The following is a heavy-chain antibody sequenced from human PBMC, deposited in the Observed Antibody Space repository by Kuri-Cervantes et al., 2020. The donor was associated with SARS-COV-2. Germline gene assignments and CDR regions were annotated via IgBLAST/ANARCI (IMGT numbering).Heavy chain of an antibody. Sequence: GGSLRLSCAASGFTFSSYAMHWVRQAPGKGPEWVAVISYDGSNKYYADSVKGRFTISRDNSKNTLYLQMNSLRAEDTAVYYCARDLNRYSSSWGAFDIWGQGTMVTVSS. CDR1: GFTFSSYA. V-gene: IGHV3-30*04. J-gene: IGHJ3*02. CDR3: ARDLNRYSSSWGAFDI. CDR2: ISYDGSNK. D-gene: IGHD6-13*01.